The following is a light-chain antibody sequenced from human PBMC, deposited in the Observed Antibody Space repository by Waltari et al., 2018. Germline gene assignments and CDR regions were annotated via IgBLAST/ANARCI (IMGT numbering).Light chain of an antibody. Sequence: QSVLTQPPSVSGAPGQRVTISCNGSGPNIRAGYDVHWYHHLPRGAPKLLIYGSSSRPLGVPDRFFGSTSGNSASLAIIGLRAEDEGDYYCQSYDTSLSVVFGGGTKLTVL. CDR3: QSYDTSLSVV. CDR2: GSS. CDR1: GPNIRAGYD. V-gene: IGLV1-40*01. J-gene: IGLJ3*02.